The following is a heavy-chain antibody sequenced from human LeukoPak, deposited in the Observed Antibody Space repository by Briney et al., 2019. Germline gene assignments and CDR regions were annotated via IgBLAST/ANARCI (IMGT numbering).Heavy chain of an antibody. V-gene: IGHV4-59*01. D-gene: IGHD6-19*01. CDR1: GGSISSYY. CDR2: IYYSGST. J-gene: IGHJ4*02. CDR3: ARGGSSGWSEIDY. Sequence: SETLSLTCTVSGGSISSYYWSWIRQPLGKGLEWIGYIYYSGSTNYNPSLKSRVTISVDTSKNQFSLKLSSVTAADTAVYYCARGGSSGWSEIDYWGQGTLVTVSS.